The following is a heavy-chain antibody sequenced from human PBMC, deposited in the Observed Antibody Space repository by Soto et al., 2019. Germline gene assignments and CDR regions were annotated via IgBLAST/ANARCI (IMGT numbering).Heavy chain of an antibody. Sequence: QVQLVESGGGVVQPGRCLRLSCAASGFTFSYHALNWVRQAPGKGLEWVADISYDGDNKYIAESVKGRFPISRDSLKNAVSLQMNSLRTEDTAMYCCARGTTTSAFSAMDVWGPGTTVPVSS. CDR1: GFTFSYHA. CDR3: ARGTTTSAFSAMDV. CDR2: ISYDGDNK. J-gene: IGHJ6*02. D-gene: IGHD1-1*01. V-gene: IGHV3-30-3*01.